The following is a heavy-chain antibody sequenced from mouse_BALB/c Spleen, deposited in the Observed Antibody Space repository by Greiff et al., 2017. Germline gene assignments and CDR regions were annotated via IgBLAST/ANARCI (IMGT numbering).Heavy chain of an antibody. CDR3: ARGDYLPFDY. D-gene: IGHD2-4*01. Sequence: EVKLVESGPGLVKPSQSLSLTCSVSGYSFTSCYYWNWIRQFPGNKLEWMGYISYDGSNNYNPTLKNRISITRDTSKNQFFLKLNSVTTEDTATYDCARGDYLPFDYWGQGTTLTVSS. CDR2: ISYDGSN. CDR1: GYSFTSCYY. J-gene: IGHJ2*01. V-gene: IGHV3-6*02.